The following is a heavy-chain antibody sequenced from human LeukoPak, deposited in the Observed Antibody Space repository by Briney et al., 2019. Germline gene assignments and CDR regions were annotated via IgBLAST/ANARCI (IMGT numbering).Heavy chain of an antibody. CDR1: GFTVSTNY. CDR2: IYSGGST. D-gene: IGHD1-26*01. V-gene: IGHV3-53*01. CDR3: ARGRGSYYFDY. J-gene: IGHJ4*02. Sequence: PGGSLRLSCAASGFTVSTNYMSWVRQAPEKGLEWVSVIYSGGSTYYADSVKGRFPISRENSKDPLYLQMNSLRAEDTAVYYCARGRGSYYFDYWGQGTLVTVSS.